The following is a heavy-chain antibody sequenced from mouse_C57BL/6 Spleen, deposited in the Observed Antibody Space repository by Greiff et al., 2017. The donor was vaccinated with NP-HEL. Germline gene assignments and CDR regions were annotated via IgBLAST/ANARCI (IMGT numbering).Heavy chain of an antibody. J-gene: IGHJ1*03. V-gene: IGHV5-9-1*02. Sequence: DVMLVESGEGLVKPGGSLKLSCAASGFTFSSYAMSWVRQTPEKRLEWVAYISSGGDYIYSADTVKGRFTISRDNARNTLYLQMSSLKAEDTAMYYCTRAFYGSRYFDVWGTGTTVTVSS. D-gene: IGHD1-1*01. CDR2: ISSGGDYI. CDR1: GFTFSSYA. CDR3: TRAFYGSRYFDV.